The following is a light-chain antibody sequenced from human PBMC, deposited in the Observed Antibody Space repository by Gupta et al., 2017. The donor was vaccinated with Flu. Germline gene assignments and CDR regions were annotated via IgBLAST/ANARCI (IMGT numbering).Light chain of an antibody. J-gene: IGLJ1*01. Sequence: SITISCTGTSSDVGAYKYVSWYQQHPGKAPKRMRYDVSNRPSGVSNRFSGSKSGNTDSLTISGLQAEDEADDDCISYTSIPSYVCGTGTKV. V-gene: IGLV2-14*04. CDR2: DVS. CDR1: SSDVGAYKY. CDR3: ISYTSIPSYV.